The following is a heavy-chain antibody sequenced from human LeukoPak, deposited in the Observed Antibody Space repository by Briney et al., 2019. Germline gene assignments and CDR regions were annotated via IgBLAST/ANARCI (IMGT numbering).Heavy chain of an antibody. CDR3: ARDSPDSSGYFGY. J-gene: IGHJ4*02. Sequence: SGGSLRLSCAASGFTFSSYGMHWVRQAPGKGLEWVAVIWYDGSNKYYADSVKGRFTISRDNSKNTLYLQMNSLRAEDTAVYYCARDSPDSSGYFGYWGQGTLVTVSS. V-gene: IGHV3-33*01. CDR2: IWYDGSNK. D-gene: IGHD3-22*01. CDR1: GFTFSSYG.